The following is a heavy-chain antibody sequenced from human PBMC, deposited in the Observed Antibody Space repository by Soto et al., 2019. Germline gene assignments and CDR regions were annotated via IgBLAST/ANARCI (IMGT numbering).Heavy chain of an antibody. J-gene: IGHJ6*02. CDR3: ASAVRGGRSKVRYGMDV. CDR2: IIPIFGTA. V-gene: IGHV1-69*06. CDR1: GGTFSSYA. Sequence: QVQLVQSGAEVKKPGSSVKVFCKASGGTFSSYAISWVRQAPGQGLEWMGGIIPIFGTANYAQKFQGRVTITADKSTSTAYMELSSLRSEDTAVYYCASAVRGGRSKVRYGMDVWGQGTTVTVSS. D-gene: IGHD3-10*01.